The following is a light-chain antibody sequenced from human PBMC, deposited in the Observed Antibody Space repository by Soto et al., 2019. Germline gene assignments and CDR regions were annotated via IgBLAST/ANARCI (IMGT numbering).Light chain of an antibody. CDR2: EVS. CDR1: SSDIGGYNY. Sequence: QSALTQPASVSGSPGQSITISCTGTSSDIGGYNYVSWYQQHPGKAPKVMIYEVSNRSSGVSNRFSGSKSGNTAFLTISGLQAEDAADYYCSSYKRSSTWVFGGGTKVTVL. V-gene: IGLV2-14*01. J-gene: IGLJ3*02. CDR3: SSYKRSSTWV.